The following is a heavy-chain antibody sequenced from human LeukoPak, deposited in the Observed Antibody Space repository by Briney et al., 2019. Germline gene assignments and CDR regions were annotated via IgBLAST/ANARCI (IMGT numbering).Heavy chain of an antibody. J-gene: IGHJ5*02. D-gene: IGHD3-9*01. V-gene: IGHV3-74*01. Sequence: GGSLRLSCVASGFTLSTHWMNWVRHPPGKGLQWVSHINVDGSDTDYADSVKGRFTISRDNARNTVYLQMNTLRVEDTAVYYCVRDGSGYPPFDLWGQGNLVTVS. CDR2: INVDGSDT. CDR1: GFTLSTHW. CDR3: VRDGSGYPPFDL.